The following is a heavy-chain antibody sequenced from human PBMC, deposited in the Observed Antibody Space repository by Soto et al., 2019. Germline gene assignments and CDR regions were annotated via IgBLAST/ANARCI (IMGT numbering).Heavy chain of an antibody. CDR2: IYYSGST. CDR3: ARSLLNNWFDP. CDR1: GGSISSYY. Sequence: QVQLQESGPGLVKPSETLSLTCTVSGGSISSYYWSWIRQPPGKGLEWIGYIYYSGSTNYNPSLKRRVTISVDTSKNQFSLKLSSVTAADTAVYYCARSLLNNWFDPWGQGTLVTVSS. V-gene: IGHV4-59*01. D-gene: IGHD3-10*01. J-gene: IGHJ5*02.